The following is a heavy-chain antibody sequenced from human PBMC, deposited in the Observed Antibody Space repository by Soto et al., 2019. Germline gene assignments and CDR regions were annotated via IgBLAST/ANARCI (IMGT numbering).Heavy chain of an antibody. Sequence: EVQLVESGGGLVQPGGSLRLSCGASGFTFSSYWMSWVRQAPGKGLEWVANMDQGGSEINYVDSVKGRFTISRDNAENSLYLQMTSLRAEDTAVYHCVRDRGYSTFDFWGQGTMVTVSS. CDR1: GFTFSSYW. D-gene: IGHD1-26*01. V-gene: IGHV3-7*01. J-gene: IGHJ3*01. CDR3: VRDRGYSTFDF. CDR2: MDQGGSEI.